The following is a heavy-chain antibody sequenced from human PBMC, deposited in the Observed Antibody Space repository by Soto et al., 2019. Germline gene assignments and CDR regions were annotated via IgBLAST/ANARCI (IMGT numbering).Heavy chain of an antibody. V-gene: IGHV4-34*01. D-gene: IGHD3-9*01. Sequence: SETLSLTCVVSGGSFSTYYYNWIRQSPGKGLEWIGEINHSGSNNYSPSLKSRVTMSLDTSKNQFSLKLTSVTAADTAVYYCARGGSNDWQVAFDIWCQGTMVT. CDR2: INHSGSN. CDR3: ARGGSNDWQVAFDI. J-gene: IGHJ3*02. CDR1: GGSFSTYY.